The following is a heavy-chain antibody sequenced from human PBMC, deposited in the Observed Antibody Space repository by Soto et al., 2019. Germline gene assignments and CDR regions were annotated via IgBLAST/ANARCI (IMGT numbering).Heavy chain of an antibody. J-gene: IGHJ6*02. Sequence: QVQLVESGGGVVQPGRSLRLSCAASGFTFSSYGMHWVRQAPGKGLVWVAVISYDGSNKYYADSVKGRFTISRDNSKNTLYLKMNSLRAEDTAVYYCAKDRPSGSRPYYYGMDVLGQGTTVTDAS. CDR3: AKDRPSGSRPYYYGMDV. CDR2: ISYDGSNK. CDR1: GFTFSSYG. D-gene: IGHD1-26*01. V-gene: IGHV3-30*18.